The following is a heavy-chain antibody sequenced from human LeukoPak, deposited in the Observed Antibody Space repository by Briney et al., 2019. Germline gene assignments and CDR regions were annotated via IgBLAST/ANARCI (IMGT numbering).Heavy chain of an antibody. V-gene: IGHV5-51*01. D-gene: IGHD2-2*02. J-gene: IGHJ4*02. CDR1: GYTYTKSG. Sequence: GESLKISCKGSGYTYTKSGIAWVRQMPGKGLELMGIIYPVASETRYSPSFQGQVTISVDKSISTAYLQWSSLKASDTAMYYCARQGCTTTSCHTIDYWGQGTLVTVSS. CDR2: IYPVASET. CDR3: ARQGCTTTSCHTIDY.